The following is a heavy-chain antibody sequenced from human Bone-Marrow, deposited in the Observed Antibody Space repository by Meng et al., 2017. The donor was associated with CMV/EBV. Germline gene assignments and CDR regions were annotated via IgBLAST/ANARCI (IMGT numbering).Heavy chain of an antibody. CDR2: IYYSGST. CDR3: ARVNWNYRFSFPSYGMDV. V-gene: IGHV4-39*07. Sequence: SETLSLTCTVSGGSISSSSYYWGWIRQPPGKGLEWIGSIYYSGSTYYNPSLKSRVTISVDTSKNQFSLKLSSVTAADTAVYYCARVNWNYRFSFPSYGMDVWGQGTTVTVSS. D-gene: IGHD1-7*01. J-gene: IGHJ6*02. CDR1: GGSISSSSYY.